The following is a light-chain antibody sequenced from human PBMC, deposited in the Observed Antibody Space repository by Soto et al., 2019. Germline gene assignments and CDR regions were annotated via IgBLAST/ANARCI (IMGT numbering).Light chain of an antibody. V-gene: IGKV3-15*01. CDR2: GTS. J-gene: IGKJ4*01. Sequence: IVMTQSPATLSLSPGERATLSCRASQSVGRSLAWYQQKPGQAPRLLIYGTSARATGIPATFSGSGSGTEFTLTISSLQSEDFAVYYCQQYNKWPTFGGGPKVDIK. CDR3: QQYNKWPT. CDR1: QSVGRS.